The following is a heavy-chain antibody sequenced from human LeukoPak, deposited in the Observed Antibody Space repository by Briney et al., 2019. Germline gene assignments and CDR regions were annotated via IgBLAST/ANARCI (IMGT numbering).Heavy chain of an antibody. Sequence: SGPTLVNPRQTLTLTCTFSGLSRGSSGVGEGWVRQPSGRALGWLAPFAWDDDERFSPSLEDRVTLTKVTSKNQVVLTMTYMDPVDTATYYCSDRLRGVAPAGIAFDYWGQGTLVTVSS. V-gene: IGHV2-5*02. J-gene: IGHJ4*02. CDR1: GLSRGSSGVG. CDR2: FAWDDDE. D-gene: IGHD6-13*01. CDR3: SDRLRGVAPAGIAFDY.